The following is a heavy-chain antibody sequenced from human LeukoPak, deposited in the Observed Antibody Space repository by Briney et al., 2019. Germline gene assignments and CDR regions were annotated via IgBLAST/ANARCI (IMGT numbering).Heavy chain of an antibody. CDR3: AREATWELLNY. V-gene: IGHV3-48*01. CDR2: ISSSSSTI. J-gene: IGHJ4*02. CDR1: GFTFSSYS. D-gene: IGHD1-26*01. Sequence: GGSLRLSCAASGFTFSSYSMNWVRQAPGKGLEWVSYISSSSSTIYYADSVKGRFTISRDNAKNSLYLQMNSLRAEDTAVYYCAREATWELLNYWGQGTLVTVSS.